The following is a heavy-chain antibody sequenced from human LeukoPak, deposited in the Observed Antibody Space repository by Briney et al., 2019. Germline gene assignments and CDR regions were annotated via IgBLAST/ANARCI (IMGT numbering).Heavy chain of an antibody. CDR2: TSDNGHT. D-gene: IGHD5-18*01. CDR3: TRWHSHGRYFDY. CDR1: GGSIRNYY. J-gene: IGHJ4*02. V-gene: IGHV4-59*01. Sequence: SETLSLTCTVSGGSIRNYYWNWIRQPPGKELEWIGYTSDNGHTDYEPSLKSRVTISVDTSKNQFSLKLTSATAADTAMYYCTRWHSHGRYFDYWGQGALVTVSS.